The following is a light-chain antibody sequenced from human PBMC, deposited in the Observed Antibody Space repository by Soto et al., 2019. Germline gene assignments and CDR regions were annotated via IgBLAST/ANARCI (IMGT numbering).Light chain of an antibody. CDR1: QDIRGA. V-gene: IGKV1-13*02. CDR2: DVS. J-gene: IGKJ5*01. Sequence: AILLNQSPSSLSASVGDRVTITCRASQDIRGALAWYQQTPGKAPKILIYDVSTLQSGVPSRFSGSSSGTDFSLTISSLQPEDFATYFCQQFNSYPITFGQGTRLYIK. CDR3: QQFNSYPIT.